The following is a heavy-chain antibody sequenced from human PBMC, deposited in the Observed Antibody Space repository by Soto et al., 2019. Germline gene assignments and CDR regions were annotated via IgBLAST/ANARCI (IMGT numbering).Heavy chain of an antibody. J-gene: IGHJ6*03. D-gene: IGHD3-10*01. Sequence: SETLSLTCTVSGGSISSSSYYWGWIRQPPGKGLEWIGSIYYSGSTYYNPSLKSRVTISVDTSKNQFSLKLSSVTAADTAVYYCARLWGYMVRGVIGDYYYMDVWCKGTTVTVSS. V-gene: IGHV4-39*01. CDR3: ARLWGYMVRGVIGDYYYMDV. CDR1: GGSISSSSYY. CDR2: IYYSGST.